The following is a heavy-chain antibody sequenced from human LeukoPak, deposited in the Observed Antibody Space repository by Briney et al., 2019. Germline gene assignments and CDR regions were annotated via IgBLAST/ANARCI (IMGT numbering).Heavy chain of an antibody. Sequence: SETLSLTCTVSGGSISSSSHYWGWIRQPPGKGLEWIGSIYYSGSTYYNPSLKSRVTISVDTSKNQFSLKLSSVTAADTAVYYCARDRYSYDYYFDYWGQGTLVTVSS. D-gene: IGHD5-18*01. CDR1: GGSISSSSHY. V-gene: IGHV4-39*07. CDR2: IYYSGST. CDR3: ARDRYSYDYYFDY. J-gene: IGHJ4*02.